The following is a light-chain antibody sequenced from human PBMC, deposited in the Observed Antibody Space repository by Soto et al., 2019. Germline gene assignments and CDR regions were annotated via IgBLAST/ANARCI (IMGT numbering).Light chain of an antibody. V-gene: IGLV2-14*01. CDR1: NRDIGAYNL. Sequence: QSALTQPASVSGSLGQSITISCTGSNRDIGAYNLVSWYQQYPDTAPKHIIYEVRNRPSGVSYRFTGSMSGNTASLTISALQADDESTFFCISYTTTSTLLFGGGTKVTVL. CDR3: ISYTTTSTLL. J-gene: IGLJ3*02. CDR2: EVR.